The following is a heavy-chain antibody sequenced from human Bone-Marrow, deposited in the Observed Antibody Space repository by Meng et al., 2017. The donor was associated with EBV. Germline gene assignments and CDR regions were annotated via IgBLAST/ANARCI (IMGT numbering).Heavy chain of an antibody. J-gene: IGHJ4*02. CDR2: IIHSVST. CDR1: GGSFSGYY. V-gene: IGHV4-34*12. D-gene: IGHD3-22*01. CDR3: ARTDYYDSSGYSDY. Sequence: QVQLQQWGAGLLKPSETLSLTCAVYGGSFSGYYWSWIRQPPRKGLEWIGEIIHSVSTNYNPSLKSRVTISVDTSKNQFSLKLSSVTAADTAVYYCARTDYYDSSGYSDYWGQGTLVTVSS.